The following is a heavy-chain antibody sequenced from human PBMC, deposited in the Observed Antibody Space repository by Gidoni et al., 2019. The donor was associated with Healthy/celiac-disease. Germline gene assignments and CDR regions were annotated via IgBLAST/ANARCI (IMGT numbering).Heavy chain of an antibody. V-gene: IGHV3-33*01. CDR1: GFTFSSDG. CDR2: IWYDGSNK. Sequence: QVQLVESGGGVFQPGRSLRLSCAASGFTFSSDGMLWVRQAPGKGLEWVAGIWYDGSNKYYADSVKGRFTISRDNSKNTLYMQMNSLRAEDTAVYYCARAGGTYCGGDCYSGAFDIWGQGTMVTVSS. J-gene: IGHJ3*02. CDR3: ARAGGTYCGGDCYSGAFDI. D-gene: IGHD2-21*02.